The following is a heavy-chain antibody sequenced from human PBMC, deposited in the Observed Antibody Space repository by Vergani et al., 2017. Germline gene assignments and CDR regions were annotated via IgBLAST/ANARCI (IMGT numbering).Heavy chain of an antibody. CDR2: IYHTGTT. V-gene: IGHV4-31*03. CDR3: ARAGLTFYAFYMDV. CDR1: GDSIRSGVYY. D-gene: IGHD2/OR15-2a*01. J-gene: IGHJ6*03. Sequence: QVQLQESGPGLVKPSQTLSLTCPVSGDSIRSGVYYWGWIRQHPGQGLEWIGYIYHTGTTYYNPSLRGRINISVDTSKNQLSLKLTSVTAADTAVYFCARAGLTFYAFYMDVWGKGITVTVSS.